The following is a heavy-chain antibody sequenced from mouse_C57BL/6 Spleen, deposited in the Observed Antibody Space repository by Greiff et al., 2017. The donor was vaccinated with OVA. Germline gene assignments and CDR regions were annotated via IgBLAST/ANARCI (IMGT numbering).Heavy chain of an antibody. CDR2: INPYNGGT. CDR1: GYTFTDYY. D-gene: IGHD1-1*01. CDR3: ARDGSSLYYYAMDY. Sequence: VQLQQSGPVLVKPGASVKMSCKASGYTFTDYYMNWVKQSHGKSLEWIGVINPYNGGTSYNQKFKGKATLTVDKSSSTAYMELNSLTSEDSAVYYCARDGSSLYYYAMDYWGQGTSVTVSS. V-gene: IGHV1-19*01. J-gene: IGHJ4*01.